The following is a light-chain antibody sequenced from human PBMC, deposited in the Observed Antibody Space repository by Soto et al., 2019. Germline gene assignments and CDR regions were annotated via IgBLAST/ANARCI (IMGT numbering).Light chain of an antibody. V-gene: IGKV1-27*01. J-gene: IGKJ1*01. CDR3: QMYSNAPPWT. CDR1: QGISNS. CDR2: AAS. Sequence: DIQMTQSPSSLSASLGDRVTIACRASQGISNSLAWYQQQPGKVPKLLIYAASTLQSGVPSRFSGSGSGTDFTLTISSLQPEDVATYYCQMYSNAPPWTFGQGNKVEIK.